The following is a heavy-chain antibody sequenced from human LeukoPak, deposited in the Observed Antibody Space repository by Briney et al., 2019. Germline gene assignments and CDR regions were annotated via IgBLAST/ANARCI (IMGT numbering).Heavy chain of an antibody. CDR1: GFTFSSYA. Sequence: GGSLRLSCAASGFTFSSYAMCWVRQAPGKGLEWVSAISGSGGSTYYADSVKGRFTISRDNSKNTLYLQMNSLRAEDMAVYYCAKEEEMASELDYWGQGTLVTVSS. CDR2: ISGSGGST. D-gene: IGHD5-24*01. V-gene: IGHV3-23*01. J-gene: IGHJ4*02. CDR3: AKEEEMASELDY.